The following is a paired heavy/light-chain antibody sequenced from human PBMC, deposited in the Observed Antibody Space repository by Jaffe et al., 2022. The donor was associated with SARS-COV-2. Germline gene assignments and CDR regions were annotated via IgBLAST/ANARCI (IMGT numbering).Light chain of an antibody. V-gene: IGLV1-44*01. CDR3: AVWDDSLNGWV. Sequence: QSVLTQPPSASGTPGQRVTISCSGSSSNIGSNTVNWFQQLPGTAPKLLTYSINQRPSGVPDRFSGSKSGTSASLAISGVQSEDEAHYFCAVWDDSLNGWVFGGGTKLTVL. CDR2: SIN. CDR1: SSNIGSNT. J-gene: IGLJ3*02.
Heavy chain of an antibody. J-gene: IGHJ6*02. Sequence: QITLKESGPTLVKPTQTLTLTCTFSGFSLSTSGVGVGWIRQPPGKALEWLALIYWDDDKVYSPSLKSSLTITKDTSKNQVVLIMSNVDPVDTATYYCAHARNYDFWSGYNSPGYYAMDVWGQGTTVTVSS. CDR3: AHARNYDFWSGYNSPGYYAMDV. V-gene: IGHV2-5*02. D-gene: IGHD3-3*01. CDR2: IYWDDDK. CDR1: GFSLSTSGVG.